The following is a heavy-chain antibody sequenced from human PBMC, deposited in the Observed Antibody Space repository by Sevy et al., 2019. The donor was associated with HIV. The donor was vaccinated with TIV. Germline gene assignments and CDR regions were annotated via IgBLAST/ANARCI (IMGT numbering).Heavy chain of an antibody. CDR3: AREGVDIVATISLLDAFDI. J-gene: IGHJ3*02. Sequence: QSQTLSLTCAISGDSVSSNSAAWNWIRQSPSRGLEWLGRTYYRSKWYNDYAVSVKSRITINPDTSKNQFSLQLNSVTPEDTAVYYCAREGVDIVATISLLDAFDIWGQGTMVTVSS. CDR1: GDSVSSNSAA. CDR2: TYYRSKWYN. V-gene: IGHV6-1*01. D-gene: IGHD5-12*01.